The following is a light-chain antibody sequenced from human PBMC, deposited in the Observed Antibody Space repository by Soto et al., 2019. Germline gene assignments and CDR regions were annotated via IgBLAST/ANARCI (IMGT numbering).Light chain of an antibody. V-gene: IGLV1-40*01. Sequence: QTVVTQPPSVSGAPGLRVTISCTGTTSNIGADYDVHWYRQLPGTAPKLLIYGNNNRPSGVPNRFFGSKSGTSASLAITGLQPDDEADYYCQSYDNSLSGVVFGGGTKVTVL. J-gene: IGLJ2*01. CDR1: TSNIGADYD. CDR3: QSYDNSLSGVV. CDR2: GNN.